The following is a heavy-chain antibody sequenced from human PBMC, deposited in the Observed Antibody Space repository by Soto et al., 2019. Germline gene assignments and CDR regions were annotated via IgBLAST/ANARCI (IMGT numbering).Heavy chain of an antibody. CDR1: CGSIISYY. CDR3: ARGYGRNFDY. CDR2: IYYXGST. D-gene: IGHD5-18*01. V-gene: IGHV4-59*12. J-gene: IGHJ4*02. Sequence: XXTLSLTCTVSCGSIISYYWSWIRQPPGKGLEWIXYIYYXGSTNYHPYLXXRVTISVXXYKNKFSLKLTSVTAADTAVYYCARGYGRNFDYWGQGTLVTVSS.